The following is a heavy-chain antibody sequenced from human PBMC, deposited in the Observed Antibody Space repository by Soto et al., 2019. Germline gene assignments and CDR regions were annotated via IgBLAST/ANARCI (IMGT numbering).Heavy chain of an antibody. CDR3: ARDRRIAAAGGGWFDP. CDR2: IYYSGST. CDR1: GGSISSSSYY. Sequence: SETLSLTCTVSGGSISSSSYYWGWIRQPPGKGLEWIGSIYYSGSTYYNPSLKSRVTISVDTSKNQFSLKLSSVTAADTAVYYCARDRRIAAAGGGWFDPRGQGTLVTVSS. J-gene: IGHJ5*02. V-gene: IGHV4-39*07. D-gene: IGHD6-13*01.